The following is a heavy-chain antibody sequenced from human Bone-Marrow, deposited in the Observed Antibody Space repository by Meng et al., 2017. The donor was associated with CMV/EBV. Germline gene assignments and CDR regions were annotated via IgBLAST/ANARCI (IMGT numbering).Heavy chain of an antibody. CDR3: AKDSTGGYPHFFEI. D-gene: IGHD2-8*02. CDR1: GFTFSRYA. Sequence: GGSLRLSCEVSGFTFSRYAVTWVRQTPGKGLEWVSTLNGGNAEVNYADSVKGRFTISRDSSKNTLYLQMHSLRADDSAVYYCAKDSTGGYPHFFEIWGQGALVTVSS. J-gene: IGHJ4*02. CDR2: LNGGNAEV. V-gene: IGHV3-23*01.